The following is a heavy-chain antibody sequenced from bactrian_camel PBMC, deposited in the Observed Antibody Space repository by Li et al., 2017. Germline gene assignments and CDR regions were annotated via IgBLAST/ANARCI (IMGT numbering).Heavy chain of an antibody. Sequence: ESGGGSVQAGWSLILSCTFSGATYSRRCMAWFRQSPGKEREGVAGIYTSSSATIYADSVKGRFTISQDVAKSTVYLQMNSLKPEDTAMYYCAADSAVVPGEELHPGLNYWGQGTQVTVS. D-gene: IGHD6*01. V-gene: IGHV3S25*01. J-gene: IGHJ4*01. CDR1: GATYSRRC. CDR3: AADSAVVPGEELHPGLNY. CDR2: IYTSSSAT.